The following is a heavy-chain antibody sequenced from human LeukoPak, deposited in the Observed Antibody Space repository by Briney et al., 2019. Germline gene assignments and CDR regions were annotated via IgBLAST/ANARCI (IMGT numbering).Heavy chain of an antibody. CDR1: GYTFTSYY. CDR3: ARATRVVTAIGDAFDI. V-gene: IGHV1-46*01. Sequence: ASVKVSCKASGYTFTSYYMHWVRQAPGQGLEWMGIINPSGGSTSYAQKFQGRVTMTRDMSTSTVYMELSSLRSEDMAVYYCARATRVVTAIGDAFDIWGQGTMVTVSS. D-gene: IGHD2-21*02. J-gene: IGHJ3*02. CDR2: INPSGGST.